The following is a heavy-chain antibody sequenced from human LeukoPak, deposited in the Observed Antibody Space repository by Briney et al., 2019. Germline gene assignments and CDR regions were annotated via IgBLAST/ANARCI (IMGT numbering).Heavy chain of an antibody. CDR2: TSSGGDYT. V-gene: IGHV3-23*01. D-gene: IGHD3-22*01. Sequence: GGSLRLSCAASGFTFSIYAMSWVRQAPGKGLEWVSSTSSGGDYTYYAGSVKGRFTISRDNSKNTLFLQMNSLRADDTAVYYCAKVSGNSYYYFDSWGQGSLVTVSS. CDR3: AKVSGNSYYYFDS. CDR1: GFTFSIYA. J-gene: IGHJ4*02.